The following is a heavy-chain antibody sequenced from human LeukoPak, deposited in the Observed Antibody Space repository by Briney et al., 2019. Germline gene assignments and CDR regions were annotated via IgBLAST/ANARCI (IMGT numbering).Heavy chain of an antibody. D-gene: IGHD4-17*01. Sequence: GGSLRLSCAASGFTFSSYSMNWVRQAPGKGLEWVSYISSSGSTIYYADSVKGRFTISRDNTKNSLYLQMNSLRAEDTAVYYCARDHGDYGDYWGQETLVTVSS. V-gene: IGHV3-48*04. CDR2: ISSSGSTI. CDR1: GFTFSSYS. J-gene: IGHJ4*02. CDR3: ARDHGDYGDY.